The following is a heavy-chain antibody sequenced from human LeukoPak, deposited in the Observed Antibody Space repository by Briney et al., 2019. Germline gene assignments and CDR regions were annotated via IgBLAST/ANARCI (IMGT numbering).Heavy chain of an antibody. D-gene: IGHD2-2*01. Sequence: GGYLRLSCAASGNYWMHWVRQAPGKGLVWVSHINGDGSWTTYADSVKGRFTISKDNAKNTVYLQMNNLRAEDTAAYYCVSFYETYWGRGTLVTVSS. V-gene: IGHV3-74*01. CDR3: VSFYETY. CDR1: GNYW. J-gene: IGHJ4*02. CDR2: INGDGSWT.